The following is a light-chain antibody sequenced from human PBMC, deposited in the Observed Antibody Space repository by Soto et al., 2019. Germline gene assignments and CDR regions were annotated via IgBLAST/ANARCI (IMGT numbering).Light chain of an antibody. Sequence: QPVLTQPPSASGTPGQRVTISCTGRSSNIGSNTVNWYQHLPGTAPKLLISGNTQRPSGVSDRFSGSKSGTSASLAISGLQSEDEADFYCGAWDDSLNGYVFGTGTKVTVL. V-gene: IGLV1-44*01. J-gene: IGLJ1*01. CDR2: GNT. CDR3: GAWDDSLNGYV. CDR1: SSNIGSNT.